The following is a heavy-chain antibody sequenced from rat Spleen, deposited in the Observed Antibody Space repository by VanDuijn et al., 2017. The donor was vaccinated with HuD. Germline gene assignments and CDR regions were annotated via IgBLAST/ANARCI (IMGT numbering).Heavy chain of an antibody. V-gene: IGHV2-4*01. Sequence: QVQLKESGPGLVKPSLTLSLTCTVSGFSLTSYGVSWVRQPPGKGLEWRGVMWSGGSTAYNSALKSRLSISRDTSKSQVFLTMNSLQTEDTAIYYCTRHRLLVDYWGQGVMVTVSS. J-gene: IGHJ2*01. CDR3: TRHRLLVDY. CDR2: MWSGGST. D-gene: IGHD1-2*01. CDR1: GFSLTSYG.